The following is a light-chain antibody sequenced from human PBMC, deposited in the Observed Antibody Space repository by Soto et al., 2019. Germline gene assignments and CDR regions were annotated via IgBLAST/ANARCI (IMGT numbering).Light chain of an antibody. Sequence: DIQMTQAPSSASASVVYRVTITCRASQDISNWLAWYQQKPGKAPKLLIYAASTLEIGVPSRFSGSGSGTDFTLTISSLQPEHFATYYCQQPKSLPRTFGGGTKVDI. V-gene: IGKV1-12*01. J-gene: IGKJ4*01. CDR1: QDISNW. CDR3: QQPKSLPRT. CDR2: AAS.